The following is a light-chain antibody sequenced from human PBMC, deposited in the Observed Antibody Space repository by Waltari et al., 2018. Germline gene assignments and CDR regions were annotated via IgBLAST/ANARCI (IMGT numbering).Light chain of an antibody. CDR1: QSVSRT. CDR2: RAS. V-gene: IGKV3-20*01. J-gene: IGKJ1*01. CDR3: QHYVRLPAT. Sequence: EIVLTQSPGSLSLSLGERATLSCRASQSVSRTLAWYQQKPGQAPKLLIYRASIRATGIPDRFTGSGSGTDFSLTISSLEPEDFAIYFCQHYVRLPATFGQGTKVEIK.